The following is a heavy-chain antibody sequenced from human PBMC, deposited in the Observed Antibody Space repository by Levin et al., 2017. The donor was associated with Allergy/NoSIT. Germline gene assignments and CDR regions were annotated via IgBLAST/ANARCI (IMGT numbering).Heavy chain of an antibody. CDR1: GFTFSSYA. D-gene: IGHD3-22*01. V-gene: IGHV3-23*01. J-gene: IGHJ4*02. CDR2: ISGSGGST. Sequence: GESLKISCAASGFTFSSYAMSWVRQAPGKGLEWVSAISGSGGSTYYADSVKGRFTISRDNSKNTLYLQMNSLRAEDTAVYYCAKDLGWHYDSSGYYYFDYWGQGTLVTVSS. CDR3: AKDLGWHYDSSGYYYFDY.